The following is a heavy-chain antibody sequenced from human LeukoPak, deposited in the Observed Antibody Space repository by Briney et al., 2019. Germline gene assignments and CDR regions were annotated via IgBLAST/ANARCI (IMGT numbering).Heavy chain of an antibody. V-gene: IGHV1-2*02. D-gene: IGHD6-13*01. J-gene: IGHJ4*02. CDR1: GYTLTGYY. Sequence: VKVSCKSSGYTLTGYYMHWVRQAPGQGLEWMGWINPNSGGTNYAQKFQGRVTMTSDTSISTAYMELSGLRSDDTALYYCARGGGYSSSWYEAYWGQGTLVTVSS. CDR3: ARGGGYSSSWYEAY. CDR2: INPNSGGT.